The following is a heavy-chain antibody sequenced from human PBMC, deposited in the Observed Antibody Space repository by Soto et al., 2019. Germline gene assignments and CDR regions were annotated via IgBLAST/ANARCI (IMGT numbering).Heavy chain of an antibody. D-gene: IGHD3-10*01. V-gene: IGHV1-18*01. Sequence: ASVKVSCKASGYTFTSYGISWVRQAPGQGLEWMGWISAYNGNTNYAQKLQGRVTMTTDTSTSTAYMELRSLRSDDTAVYYCARDGLLWFGELLPYFDYWGQGTLVTVYS. CDR2: ISAYNGNT. CDR3: ARDGLLWFGELLPYFDY. J-gene: IGHJ4*02. CDR1: GYTFTSYG.